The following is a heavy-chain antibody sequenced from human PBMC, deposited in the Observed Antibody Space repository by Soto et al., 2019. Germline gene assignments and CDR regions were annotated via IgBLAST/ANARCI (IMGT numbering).Heavy chain of an antibody. V-gene: IGHV1-46*03. CDR3: ARAPIHDFWSGPTHVYFDY. J-gene: IGHJ4*02. D-gene: IGHD3-3*01. CDR1: GYTFTSYY. Sequence: ASVKVSCKASGYTFTSYYMHWVRQAPGQGLEWMGIINPSGGSTSYAQKFQGRVTMTRDTSTSTVYMELSSLRSEDTAVYYCARAPIHDFWSGPTHVYFDYWGQGTLVTVSS. CDR2: INPSGGST.